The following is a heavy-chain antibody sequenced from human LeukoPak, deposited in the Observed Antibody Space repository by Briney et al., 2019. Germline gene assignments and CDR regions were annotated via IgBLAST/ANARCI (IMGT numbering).Heavy chain of an antibody. V-gene: IGHV3-9*01. CDR3: AKDLSIAVAGTGAFDI. CDR1: GFTFDDYA. Sequence: GGSLRLSCAASGFTFDDYAMHWVRQAPGKGLEWVPGISWNSGSIGYADSVKGRFTISRDNAKNSLYLQMNSLRAEDTALYYCAKDLSIAVAGTGAFDIWGQGTMVTVSS. CDR2: ISWNSGSI. J-gene: IGHJ3*02. D-gene: IGHD6-19*01.